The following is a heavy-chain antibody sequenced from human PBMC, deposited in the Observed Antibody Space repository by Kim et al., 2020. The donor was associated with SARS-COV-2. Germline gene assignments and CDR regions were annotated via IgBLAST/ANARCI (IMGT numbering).Heavy chain of an antibody. J-gene: IGHJ4*02. CDR3: AKDISTWDYDSSGYYNFDY. D-gene: IGHD3-22*01. V-gene: IGHV3-30*18. CDR2: ISYDGSNK. Sequence: GGSLRLSCAASGFTFSSYGMHWVRQAPGKGLEWVAVISYDGSNKYYADSVKGRFTISRDNSKNTLYLQMNSLRAEDTAVYYCAKDISTWDYDSSGYYNFDYWGQGTLVTVSS. CDR1: GFTFSSYG.